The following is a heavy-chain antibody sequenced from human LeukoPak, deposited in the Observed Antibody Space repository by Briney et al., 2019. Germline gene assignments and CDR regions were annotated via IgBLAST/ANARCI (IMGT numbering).Heavy chain of an antibody. CDR1: GFTFSSYA. Sequence: GRSLRLSCAASGFTFSSYAMHWVRQAPGKGLEWVAVISYDGSNKYYADSVKGRFTIFRDNSKNTPYLQMNSLRAEDTAVYYCANPGIAVAGTGYWGQGTLVTVSS. V-gene: IGHV3-30-3*01. J-gene: IGHJ4*02. D-gene: IGHD6-19*01. CDR2: ISYDGSNK. CDR3: ANPGIAVAGTGY.